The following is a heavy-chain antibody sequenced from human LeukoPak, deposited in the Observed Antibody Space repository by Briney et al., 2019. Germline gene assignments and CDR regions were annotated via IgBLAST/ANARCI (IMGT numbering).Heavy chain of an antibody. V-gene: IGHV3-23*01. D-gene: IGHD2-15*01. Sequence: SGGSLRLSCAASGFTFSSYAMSWVRQAPGKGLEWVSAISGSGGSTYYADSVKGRFTISRDNSKNTLYLQMNSLRAEDTAVYYCAKTHPYCSGGSCYPYYYYMDVWGKGTTVTVSS. CDR3: AKTHPYCSGGSCYPYYYYMDV. CDR2: ISGSGGST. J-gene: IGHJ6*03. CDR1: GFTFSSYA.